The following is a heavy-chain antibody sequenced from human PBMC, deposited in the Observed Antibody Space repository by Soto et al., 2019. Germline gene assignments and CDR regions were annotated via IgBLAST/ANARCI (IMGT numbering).Heavy chain of an antibody. V-gene: IGHV1-18*01. CDR2: ISAYNGNT. D-gene: IGHD2-15*01. CDR1: GYTFTSYG. J-gene: IGHJ4*02. Sequence: ASVKVSCKASGYTFTSYGISWVRQAPGQGLEWMGWISAYNGNTNYAQKIQGRVTMTTDTSTSTAYMELRSLRSDDTAVYYCASSLHCSGGSCYRRFDYWGQGTLVTVSS. CDR3: ASSLHCSGGSCYRRFDY.